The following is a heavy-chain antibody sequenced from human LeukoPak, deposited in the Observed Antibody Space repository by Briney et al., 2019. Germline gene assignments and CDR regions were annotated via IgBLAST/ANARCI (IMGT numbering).Heavy chain of an antibody. CDR1: GGTFSSYA. Sequence: SVKVSCKASGGTFSSYAISWVRQAPGQGLEWMGRIIPILGIANYAQKFQGRVTITADKSTSTAYMELSSLRSEDTAVYYCARGHDSSGPDYWGQGTLVTVSS. V-gene: IGHV1-69*04. CDR2: IIPILGIA. J-gene: IGHJ4*02. D-gene: IGHD3-22*01. CDR3: ARGHDSSGPDY.